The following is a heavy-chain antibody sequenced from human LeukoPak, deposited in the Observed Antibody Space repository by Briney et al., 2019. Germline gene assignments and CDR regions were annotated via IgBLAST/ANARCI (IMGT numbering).Heavy chain of an antibody. D-gene: IGHD4-17*01. CDR1: GGSISSYY. CDR2: IYYGGST. J-gene: IGHJ6*03. V-gene: IGHV4-59*12. CDR3: ARALYGDSFPPYYYYYMDV. Sequence: SETLSLTCTASGGSISSYYWRWIRQPPGKGLEWVGYIYYGGSTNYNPSLKSRVTISVDTSKNQFSLKLSSVTAADTAVYYCARALYGDSFPPYYYYYMDVWGKGTTVTVSS.